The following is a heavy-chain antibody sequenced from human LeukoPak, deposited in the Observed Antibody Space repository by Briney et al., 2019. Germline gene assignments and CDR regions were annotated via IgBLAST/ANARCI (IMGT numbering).Heavy chain of an antibody. Sequence: ASAKVSCKTSGYSFTGYYLHWVRQVPGQGLEWMGWVNPKSGGTNIAQRFQGRVTMTRDTSITTAYMELSRLTSDDTALYYCANWNCTETTCSHCWGQGTLVTVSS. D-gene: IGHD2-8*02. V-gene: IGHV1-2*02. CDR2: VNPKSGGT. J-gene: IGHJ4*02. CDR1: GYSFTGYY. CDR3: ANWNCTETTCSHC.